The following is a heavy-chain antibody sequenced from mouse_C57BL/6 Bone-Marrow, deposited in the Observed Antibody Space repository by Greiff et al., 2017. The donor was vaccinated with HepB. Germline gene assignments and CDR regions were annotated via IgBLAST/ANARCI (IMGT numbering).Heavy chain of an antibody. CDR2: ISGGGGNT. V-gene: IGHV5-9*01. CDR3: ARKGEGLLLLRYWYFDV. D-gene: IGHD1-1*01. Sequence: EVKLVESGGGLVKPGGSLKLSCAASGFTFSSYTMSWVRQTPEKRLEWVATISGGGGNTYYPDSVKGRFTISRDNAKNTLYLQMSSLRSEDTALYYCARKGEGLLLLRYWYFDVWGTGTTVTVSS. CDR1: GFTFSSYT. J-gene: IGHJ1*03.